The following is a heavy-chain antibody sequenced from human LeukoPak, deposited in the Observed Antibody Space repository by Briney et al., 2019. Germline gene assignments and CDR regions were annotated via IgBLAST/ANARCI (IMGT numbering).Heavy chain of an antibody. CDR3: ASCHYYDFWSGSYYYYYYYMDV. J-gene: IGHJ6*03. CDR2: IIPIFGTA. D-gene: IGHD3-3*01. Sequence: ASVKVSCKASGGTFSSYAISWVRQAPGQGLEWMGGIIPIFGTANYAQKFQGRVTITTDESTSTAYMELSSLRSEDTAVYYCASCHYYDFWSGSYYYYYYYMDVWGKGTTVTVSS. V-gene: IGHV1-69*05. CDR1: GGTFSSYA.